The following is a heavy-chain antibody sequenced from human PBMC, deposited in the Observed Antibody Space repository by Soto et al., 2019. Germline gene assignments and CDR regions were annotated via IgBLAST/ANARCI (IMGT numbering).Heavy chain of an antibody. CDR3: ARGYCSGGSCYPDY. Sequence: SVKVSFKASGGTFSSYAISWLRQAPGQGLEWMGGIIPIFGTANYAQKFQGRVTITADKSTSTAYMELSSLRSEDTAVYYCARGYCSGGSCYPDYWGQGTLVTVSS. V-gene: IGHV1-69*06. D-gene: IGHD2-15*01. CDR1: GGTFSSYA. J-gene: IGHJ4*02. CDR2: IIPIFGTA.